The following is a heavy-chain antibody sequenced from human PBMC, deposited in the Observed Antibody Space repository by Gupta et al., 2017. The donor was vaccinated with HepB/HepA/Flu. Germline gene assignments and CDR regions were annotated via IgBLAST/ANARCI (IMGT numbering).Heavy chain of an antibody. D-gene: IGHD3-22*01. CDR2: IKQDGSEK. V-gene: IGHV3-7*01. Sequence: EVQLVESGGGLVQPGGPLRLSCAASGFTFSSYWMSWVRQAPGKGMEWVANIKQDGSEKYDVDSVKGRFTISRDNAKNSLYLQMNSLRAEDTAVYYCARGRSGYYYVEDYFDYWGQGTLVTVSS. J-gene: IGHJ4*02. CDR3: ARGRSGYYYVEDYFDY. CDR1: GFTFSSYW.